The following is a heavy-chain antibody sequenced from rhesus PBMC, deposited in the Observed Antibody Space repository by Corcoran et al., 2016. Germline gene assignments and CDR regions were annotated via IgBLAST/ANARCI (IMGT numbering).Heavy chain of an antibody. V-gene: IGHV4-65*01. D-gene: IGHD4-23*01. CDR1: GGSVSSSDW. Sequence: QVQLQESGPGLVKPSETLSLTCAVSGGSVSSSDWWSWIRQPPGNGLEWIGYISGSSGSTYYNPSLKSRVNISTDTSNNQFSLKLSSVTAADTAVYYCARGGTVTFFDYWGQGVLVTVSS. J-gene: IGHJ4*01. CDR2: ISGSSGST. CDR3: ARGGTVTFFDY.